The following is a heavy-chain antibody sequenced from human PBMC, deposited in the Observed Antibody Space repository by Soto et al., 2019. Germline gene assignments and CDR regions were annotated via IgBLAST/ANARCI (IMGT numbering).Heavy chain of an antibody. Sequence: GGSLRLSCAASGFTFRSYAMSWVRQAPGKGLEWVSGISGSGGSKSYADSVKGRFTISRDNTKNTLYLKMYSMRADDTAVYYCAKALKGTTEPNWFDPWGQGTLVTVSS. J-gene: IGHJ5*02. CDR1: GFTFRSYA. CDR2: ISGSGGSK. CDR3: AKALKGTTEPNWFDP. D-gene: IGHD1-1*01. V-gene: IGHV3-23*01.